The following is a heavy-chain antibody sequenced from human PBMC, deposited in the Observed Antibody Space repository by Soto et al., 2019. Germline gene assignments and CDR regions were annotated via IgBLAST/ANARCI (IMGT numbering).Heavy chain of an antibody. Sequence: EVHLVPSEVEVTKPGESLKISCKVSGYSFVNYWIGWVRQMPGKGLEWIGNVYPGDSDTDYSPSFQGRVTISADKSITTTYLQWSSLQASDTAIYYCARQSLSSSAFDFWGQGTLVIVSS. CDR1: GYSFVNYW. CDR3: ARQSLSSSAFDF. V-gene: IGHV5-51*01. CDR2: VYPGDSDT. D-gene: IGHD6-13*01. J-gene: IGHJ4*02.